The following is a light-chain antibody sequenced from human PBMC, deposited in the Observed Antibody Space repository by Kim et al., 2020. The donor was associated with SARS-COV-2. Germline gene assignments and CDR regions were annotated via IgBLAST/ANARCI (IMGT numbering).Light chain of an antibody. J-gene: IGLJ3*02. CDR2: RNN. V-gene: IGLV10-54*01. CDR1: TNNVGNQG. Sequence: QAGLTQPPSVSKDLRQTATLTCTGNTNNVGNQGATWLQHHQGHPPKLLSYRNNNRPSGISERFSTSRSGNTASLTITGLQPEDEADYYCAAWDISLSVWVFGGRTQLTVL. CDR3: AAWDISLSVWV.